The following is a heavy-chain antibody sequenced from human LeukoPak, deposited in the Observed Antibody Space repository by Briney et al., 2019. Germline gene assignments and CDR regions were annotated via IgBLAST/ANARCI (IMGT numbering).Heavy chain of an antibody. V-gene: IGHV4-39*01. Sequence: SETLSLTCSVSGGSISSNSYYWAWIRQPPGKGLEWIGSLYYTGSTNYSPSLKSRVTISGDTSKNQFSLKLNSVTAADTAVYYCARAIYDSSGFYQDYAFDIWARGQWSPYLQ. J-gene: IGHJ3*02. CDR1: GGSISSNSYY. CDR3: ARAIYDSSGFYQDYAFDI. CDR2: LYYTGST. D-gene: IGHD3-22*01.